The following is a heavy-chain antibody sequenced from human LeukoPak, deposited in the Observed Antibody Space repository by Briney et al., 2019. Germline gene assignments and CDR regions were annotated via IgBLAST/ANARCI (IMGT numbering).Heavy chain of an antibody. CDR1: GGSISSSSYY. CDR3: ARALAAAAILRVYNWFDP. Sequence: NPSETPSLTCTVSGGSISSSSYYWGWIRQPPGKGLEWIGSIYYSGSTYYNPSLKSRVTISVDTSKNQFSLKLSSVTAADTAVYYCARALAAAAILRVYNWFDPWGQGTLVTVSS. V-gene: IGHV4-39*01. D-gene: IGHD6-13*01. CDR2: IYYSGST. J-gene: IGHJ5*02.